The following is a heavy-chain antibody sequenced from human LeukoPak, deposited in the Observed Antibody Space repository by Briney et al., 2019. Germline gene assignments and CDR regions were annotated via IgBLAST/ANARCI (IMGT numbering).Heavy chain of an antibody. CDR1: GFTFSSYG. CDR2: ISYDGSNK. V-gene: IGHV3-30*03. CDR3: ARHIREGYYYYYYGMDV. D-gene: IGHD2-15*01. Sequence: GGSLRLSCAASGFTFSSYGMHWVRQAPGKGLEWVAVISYDGSNKYYADSVKGRFTISRDNSKNTLYLQMNSLRAEDTAVYYCARHIREGYYYYYYGMDVWGQGTTVTVSS. J-gene: IGHJ6*02.